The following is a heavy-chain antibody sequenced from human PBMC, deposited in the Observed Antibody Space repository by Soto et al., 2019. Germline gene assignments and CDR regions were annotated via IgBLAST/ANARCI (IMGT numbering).Heavy chain of an antibody. CDR1: GFTFSSYG. Sequence: QVQLVESGGGVVQPGRSLRLSCAASGFTFSSYGMHWVRQAPGKGLEWVAVIWYDGSNKYYADSVKGRFTISRDNSKNTLYLQMNSLRAEDTAVYYCARDLRAYSSGWLVDYWSQGTLVTVSS. CDR3: ARDLRAYSSGWLVDY. V-gene: IGHV3-33*01. J-gene: IGHJ4*02. D-gene: IGHD6-19*01. CDR2: IWYDGSNK.